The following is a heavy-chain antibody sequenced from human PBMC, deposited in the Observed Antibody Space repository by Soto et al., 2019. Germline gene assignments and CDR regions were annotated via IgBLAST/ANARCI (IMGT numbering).Heavy chain of an antibody. V-gene: IGHV4-59*08. CDR1: YG. CDR3: AGHLGSCGTRPSTPYQWFDT. CDR2: IYYTGNT. D-gene: IGHD2-2*01. Sequence: YGCSRISKTKRKGLEWIGYIYYTGNTNYNPSLRSRVTISLDTSKNQFSLNLNSVTAADTAVYYCAGHLGSCGTRPSTPYQWFDTSGQAPLLT. J-gene: IGHJ5*02.